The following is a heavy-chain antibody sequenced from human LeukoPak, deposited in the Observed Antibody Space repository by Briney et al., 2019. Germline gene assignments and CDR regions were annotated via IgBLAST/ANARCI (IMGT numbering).Heavy chain of an antibody. V-gene: IGHV1-8*01. CDR1: GYTFTSYD. CDR2: MNPNSGNT. D-gene: IGHD4-17*01. Sequence: ASVKVSCKASGYTFTSYDINWVRQATVQGLEWMGWMNPNSGNTGYAQKFQGRVTMTRNTSISTAYMELSSLRSEDTAVYYCARGPINDYGDYFNWFDPWGQGTLVTVSS. J-gene: IGHJ5*02. CDR3: ARGPINDYGDYFNWFDP.